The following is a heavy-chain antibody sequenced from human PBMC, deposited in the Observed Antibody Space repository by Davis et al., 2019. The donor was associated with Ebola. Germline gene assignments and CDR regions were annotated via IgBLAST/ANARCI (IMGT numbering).Heavy chain of an antibody. V-gene: IGHV7-4-1*02. CDR1: GYTFTSYG. J-gene: IGHJ6*04. Sequence: ASVKVSCKASGYTFTSYGISWVRQAPGQGLEWMGWINTNTGNPTYAQGFTGRFVFSLDTSVSTAYLQITSLKAEDTAVYYCARDFITGTTYYYYGMDVWGKGTTVTVSS. CDR2: INTNTGNP. CDR3: ARDFITGTTYYYYGMDV. D-gene: IGHD1-7*01.